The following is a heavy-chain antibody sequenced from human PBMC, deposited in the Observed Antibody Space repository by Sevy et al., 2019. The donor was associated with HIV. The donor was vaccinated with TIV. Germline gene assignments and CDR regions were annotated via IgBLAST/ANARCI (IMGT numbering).Heavy chain of an antibody. CDR1: GFRFSRSG. D-gene: IGHD6-13*01. Sequence: LSLTCAASGFRFSRSGMHWVRQAAGKGLEWVAVISEDGSDKDYGDSVKGRFTISRDNSKDTVYLEMNSLRPEDTAIYYCPNSWGRFVGSSWLYHYFAMDVWGAGTTVTVSS. J-gene: IGHJ6*04. V-gene: IGHV3-30*18. CDR3: PNSWGRFVGSSWLYHYFAMDV. CDR2: ISEDGSDK.